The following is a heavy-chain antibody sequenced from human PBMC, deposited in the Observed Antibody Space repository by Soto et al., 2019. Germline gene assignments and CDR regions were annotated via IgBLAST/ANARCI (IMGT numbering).Heavy chain of an antibody. CDR3: ARDRESYHDALDI. CDR2: IHSSGST. J-gene: IGHJ3*02. D-gene: IGHD1-26*01. CDR1: GGSISRGGFY. Sequence: QVQLQESGPGLVKPSQTLSLTCSVPGGSISRGGFYWNWIRQHPEKGLEWIGFIHSSGSTYYNPSLKSRVTISADTSKNQFSLNLSSLTAADTAAYYCARDRESYHDALDIWGHGTMVTVSS. V-gene: IGHV4-31*03.